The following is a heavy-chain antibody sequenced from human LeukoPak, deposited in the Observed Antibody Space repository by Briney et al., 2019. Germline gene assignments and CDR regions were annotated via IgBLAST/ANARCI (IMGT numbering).Heavy chain of an antibody. J-gene: IGHJ4*02. CDR2: IIPIFGTA. CDR3: ARVPYPSHDGYPAPLDY. CDR1: GGTFSSYV. V-gene: IGHV1-69*01. Sequence: ASVKVSCKASGGTFSSYVISWVRQAPGQGLEWMGGIIPIFGTAHYAQKFQGRVTITADGSTSTAYMELSSLRSEDTAVYYCARVPYPSHDGYPAPLDYWGQGTLVTVSS. D-gene: IGHD3-22*01.